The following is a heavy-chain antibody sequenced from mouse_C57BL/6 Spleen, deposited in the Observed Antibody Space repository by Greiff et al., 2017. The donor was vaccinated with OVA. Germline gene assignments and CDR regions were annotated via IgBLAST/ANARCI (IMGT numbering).Heavy chain of an antibody. J-gene: IGHJ2*01. V-gene: IGHV14-4*01. CDR1: GFTIKDDY. CDR2: IDPENGDT. Sequence: EVQLQQSGAELVRPGASVKLSCPASGFTIKDDYMHWVKQRPEQGLEWIGRIDPENGDTDYASKFQGKATITADTSSNTAYLQHSSLTSEDTAVYYCTTYDSYFCYWGQGATLTVS. D-gene: IGHD2-4*01. CDR3: TTYDSYFCY.